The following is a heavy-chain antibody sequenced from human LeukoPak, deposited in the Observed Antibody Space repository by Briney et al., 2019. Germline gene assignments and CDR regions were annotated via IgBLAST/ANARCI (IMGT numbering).Heavy chain of an antibody. D-gene: IGHD3-22*01. CDR2: ISGSGGNT. Sequence: GGSLRLSCAASGFTFSSYAMSWVRQAPGKGLEWVSAISGSGGNTYYADSVKGRFTISRDNSKNTLFLQMDSLRDDDTAVYYCAKNPAIYYYDYRGYYYFEYWGQGTLVTVSS. CDR3: AKNPAIYYYDYRGYYYFEY. CDR1: GFTFSSYA. J-gene: IGHJ4*02. V-gene: IGHV3-23*01.